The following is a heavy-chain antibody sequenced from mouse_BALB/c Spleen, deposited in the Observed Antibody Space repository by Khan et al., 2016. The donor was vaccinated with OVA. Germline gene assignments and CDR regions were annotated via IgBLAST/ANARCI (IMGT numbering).Heavy chain of an antibody. CDR3: ASHLTGSFAY. Sequence: EVELVESGGDLVKPGGSLKLSCAASGFTFSSYSMSWVRQTPDKRLAWVATISRGADYTYYPDRVKGRFTISRDNAKTTLYLQMSSLKSEDTAMYYCASHLTGSFAYWGQGTLVTVSA. CDR2: ISRGADYT. J-gene: IGHJ3*01. CDR1: GFTFSSYS. V-gene: IGHV5-6*01. D-gene: IGHD4-1*01.